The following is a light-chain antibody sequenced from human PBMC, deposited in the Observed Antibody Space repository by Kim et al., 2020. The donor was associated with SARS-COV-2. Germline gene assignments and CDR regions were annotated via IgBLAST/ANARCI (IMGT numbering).Light chain of an antibody. CDR3: KSRGTSGNVV. Sequence: VALGQTGRITCRGDSLRSYYATWYQQKPGQAPVLVIYGKNNRPSGIPDRFSGSSSGNTASLTITGAQAEDEADYYCKSRGTSGNVVFGGGTQLTVL. J-gene: IGLJ2*01. V-gene: IGLV3-19*01. CDR1: SLRSYY. CDR2: GKN.